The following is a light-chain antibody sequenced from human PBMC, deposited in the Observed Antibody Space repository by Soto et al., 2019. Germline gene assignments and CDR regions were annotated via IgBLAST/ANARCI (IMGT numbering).Light chain of an antibody. J-gene: IGKJ1*01. CDR3: QQYYSSPRT. Sequence: AIQMTQSPSSLSASTGDRVTITCRASQGISSYLAWYQQKPGQAPKLLIYAASTLQSGVPSRFRGSGSGTDFTLTISCLKPEDFATYYCQQYYSSPRTFGQGTKVDIK. V-gene: IGKV1-8*01. CDR2: AAS. CDR1: QGISSY.